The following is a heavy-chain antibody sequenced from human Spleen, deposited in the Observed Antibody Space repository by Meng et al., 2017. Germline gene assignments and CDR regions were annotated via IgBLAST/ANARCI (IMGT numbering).Heavy chain of an antibody. Sequence: GGSLRLSCKGSGYSFTSYWIGWVRQMPGKGLEWMGIIYPGDSDTRYSPSFQGQVTISADKSSSTAYLHWSSLKASDTAIYYCMRSDSHGYNYATWGQGTRVTVSS. D-gene: IGHD5-12*01. CDR1: GYSFTSYW. CDR3: MRSDSHGYNYAT. V-gene: IGHV5-51*01. J-gene: IGHJ5*02. CDR2: IYPGDSDT.